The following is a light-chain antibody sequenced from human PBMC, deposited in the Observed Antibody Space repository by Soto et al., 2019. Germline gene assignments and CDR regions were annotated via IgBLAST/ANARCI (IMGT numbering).Light chain of an antibody. CDR2: AAS. CDR1: QSISSY. J-gene: IGKJ3*01. CDR3: QQSYSNPRFT. Sequence: DIPMTQSPSSLSASVGDRVTITCRASQSISSYLNWYQQKPGKAPKLLIYAASSLQSGVPSRFSGSGSGTDFTLTISSLQPEDFATYYCQQSYSNPRFTFGPGTKVDIK. V-gene: IGKV1-39*01.